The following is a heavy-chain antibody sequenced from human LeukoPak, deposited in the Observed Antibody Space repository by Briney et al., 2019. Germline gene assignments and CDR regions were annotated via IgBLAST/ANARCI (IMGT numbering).Heavy chain of an antibody. J-gene: IGHJ4*02. CDR1: GFTFNNAW. CDR3: TTDRWEDNY. D-gene: IGHD1-26*01. Sequence: GSLRLSCAASGFTFNNAWMSWVRKAPGKGLEWVGRVKAKTDGGTSDYAAPMKGRFTISRDDSKNTLYLQMNSLQTKDTAVYYCTTDRWEDNYWGQGTLVTVSS. CDR2: VKAKTDGGTS. V-gene: IGHV3-15*01.